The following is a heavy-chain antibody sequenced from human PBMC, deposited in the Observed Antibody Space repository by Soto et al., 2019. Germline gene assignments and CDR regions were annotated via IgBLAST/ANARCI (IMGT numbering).Heavy chain of an antibody. CDR3: ARGAGYCSGGSCYPDAFDI. J-gene: IGHJ3*02. V-gene: IGHV4-31*03. D-gene: IGHD2-15*01. Sequence: SETLSLTCTVSGGSISSGGYYWSWIRQHPGKGLEWIGYIYYSGSTYYNPSLKSRVTISVDTSKNQFSLKLSSVTAADTAVYYSARGAGYCSGGSCYPDAFDIWGQGTMVTVSS. CDR1: GGSISSGGYY. CDR2: IYYSGST.